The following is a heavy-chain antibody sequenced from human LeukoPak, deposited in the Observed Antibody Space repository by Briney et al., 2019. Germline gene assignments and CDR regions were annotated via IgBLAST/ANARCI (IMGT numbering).Heavy chain of an antibody. CDR3: ARDQEDIVVVVAAAPHDAFDI. CDR2: ISSSSSYI. CDR1: GFTFSSYS. D-gene: IGHD2-15*01. V-gene: IGHV3-21*01. J-gene: IGHJ3*02. Sequence: PGGSLRLSCAASGFTFSSYSMNWFRQAPGKGLEWVSSISSSSSYIYYADSVKGRFTISRDNAKNSLYLQMNSLRAEDTAVYYCARDQEDIVVVVAAAPHDAFDIWGQGTMVTVSS.